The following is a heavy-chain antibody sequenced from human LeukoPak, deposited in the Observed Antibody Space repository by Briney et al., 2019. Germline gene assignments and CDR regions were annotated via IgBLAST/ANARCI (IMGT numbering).Heavy chain of an antibody. V-gene: IGHV4-61*01. CDR2: IYYSGST. J-gene: IGHJ3*02. CDR3: ARHVAPYYDFWSGYERENAFDI. D-gene: IGHD3-3*01. CDR1: GDFVSSGSYY. Sequence: PSETLSLTCTVSGDFVSSGSYYWSWIRQPPGKGLEWIGYIYYSGSTNYNPSLKSRVTISVDTSKNQFSLKLNSVTAADTAVYYCARHVAPYYDFWSGYERENAFDIWGQGTMVTVSS.